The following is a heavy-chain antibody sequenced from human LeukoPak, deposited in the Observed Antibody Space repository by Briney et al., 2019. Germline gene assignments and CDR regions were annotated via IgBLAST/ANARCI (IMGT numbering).Heavy chain of an antibody. D-gene: IGHD5-24*01. J-gene: IGHJ1*01. CDR2: IWYDGSNK. Sequence: GGPLRFSGAASGFTFSSYGMHWVGKAPGKGLKWGEVIWYDGSNKYYGDSVKGRFTISRDNSKKTLYLQMNSLRVEDTAVYYCARGDGYNDAEYLQHWGQGTLVTVS. CDR1: GFTFSSYG. CDR3: ARGDGYNDAEYLQH. V-gene: IGHV3-33*01.